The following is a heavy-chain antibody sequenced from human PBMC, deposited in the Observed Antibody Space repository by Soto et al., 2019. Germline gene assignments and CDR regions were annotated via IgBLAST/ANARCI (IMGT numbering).Heavy chain of an antibody. CDR3: ASGANYYDILTGYLDSFDY. V-gene: IGHV1-2*04. Sequence: GASVKVSCKASGYTFTGYYMHWVRQAPGQGLEWMGWINPNSGGTNYAQKFQGWVTMTRDTSISTAYMELSRLRSDDTAVYYCASGANYYDILTGYLDSFDYWGQGTLVTVSS. J-gene: IGHJ4*02. D-gene: IGHD3-9*01. CDR1: GYTFTGYY. CDR2: INPNSGGT.